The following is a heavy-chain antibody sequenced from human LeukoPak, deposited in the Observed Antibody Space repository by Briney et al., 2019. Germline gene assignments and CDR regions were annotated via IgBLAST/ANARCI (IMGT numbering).Heavy chain of an antibody. J-gene: IGHJ6*03. V-gene: IGHV4-61*02. CDR1: GGSISSGSYY. D-gene: IGHD3-22*01. CDR2: IYTSGST. Sequence: PSETLSLTCTVSGGSISSGSYYWSWIRQPAGKGLEWIGRIYTSGSTNYNPSLKSRVTISVDTSKNQFSLKLSSVTAADTAVYYCARAFYYDSSGYYVMDVWGKGTTVTISS. CDR3: ARAFYYDSSGYYVMDV.